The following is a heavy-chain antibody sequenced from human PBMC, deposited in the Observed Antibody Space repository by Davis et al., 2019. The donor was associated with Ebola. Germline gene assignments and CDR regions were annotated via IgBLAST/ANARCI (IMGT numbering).Heavy chain of an antibody. V-gene: IGHV4-30-2*01. CDR2: IYHSGST. CDR3: ARAQSLYYYDSSGYYSRPYYFDY. Sequence: SETLSLSCAVSGGSISSGGYSWSWIRQPPGKGLEWIGYIYHSGSTYYNPSLKSRVTISVDRSKNQFSLKLSSVTAADTAVYYCARAQSLYYYDSSGYYSRPYYFDYWGQGTLVTVSS. CDR1: GGSISSGGYS. J-gene: IGHJ4*02. D-gene: IGHD3-22*01.